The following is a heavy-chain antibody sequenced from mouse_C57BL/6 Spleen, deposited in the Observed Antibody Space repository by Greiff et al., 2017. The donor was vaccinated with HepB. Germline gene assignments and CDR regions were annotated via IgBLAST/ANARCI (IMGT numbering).Heavy chain of an antibody. J-gene: IGHJ3*01. Sequence: QVQLQQSGAELVKPGASVKISCKASGYAFSSYWMNWVKQRPGKGLEWIGQIYPGDGDTNYNGKFKGKATLTADKSSSTAYMQLSSLTSEDSAVYFCARDGNYVAWFAYWGQGTLVTVSA. CDR3: ARDGNYVAWFAY. D-gene: IGHD2-1*01. V-gene: IGHV1-80*01. CDR2: IYPGDGDT. CDR1: GYAFSSYW.